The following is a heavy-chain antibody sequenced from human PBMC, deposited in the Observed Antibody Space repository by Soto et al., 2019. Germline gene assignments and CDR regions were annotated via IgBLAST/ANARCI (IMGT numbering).Heavy chain of an antibody. D-gene: IGHD3-22*01. V-gene: IGHV1-69*13. Sequence: SVKVSCKASGGTFSSFAISWVRQAPGQGLEWMARIIPIFDTANYAQKFQGRVTITADESTSTAYMELSSLRSEDTAVYYCVWYYYNTRGYYYAYWVQGTLVSV. CDR3: VWYYYNTRGYYYAY. J-gene: IGHJ4*02. CDR1: GGTFSSFA. CDR2: IIPIFDTA.